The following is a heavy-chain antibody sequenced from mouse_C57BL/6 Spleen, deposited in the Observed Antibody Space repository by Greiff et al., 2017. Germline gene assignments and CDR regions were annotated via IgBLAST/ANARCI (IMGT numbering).Heavy chain of an antibody. CDR1: GYAFSSSW. V-gene: IGHV1-82*01. D-gene: IGHD1-1*01. J-gene: IGHJ2*01. CDR3: ARSNSYGSSLDY. CDR2: IYPGDGDT. Sequence: VQLQESGPELVKPGASVKISCKASGYAFSSSWMNWVKQRPGKGLEWIGRIYPGDGDTNYNGKFKGKATLTADKSSSTAYMQLSSLTSEDSAVYCCARSNSYGSSLDYWGQGTTLTVSS.